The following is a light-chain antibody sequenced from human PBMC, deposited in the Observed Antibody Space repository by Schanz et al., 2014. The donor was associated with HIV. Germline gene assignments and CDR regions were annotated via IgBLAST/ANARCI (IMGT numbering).Light chain of an antibody. J-gene: IGKJ5*01. CDR3: QQRSDWPPEVT. Sequence: EIVLTQSPGTLSLSPGERATLSCRASQSVSSSYLAWYQQKPGQAPRLLIYGASSRATGIPDRFSATGSGTDFTLTIDSLEPEDFAVYYCQQRSDWPPEVTFGQGTRLEIK. CDR2: GAS. V-gene: IGKV3D-20*02. CDR1: QSVSSSY.